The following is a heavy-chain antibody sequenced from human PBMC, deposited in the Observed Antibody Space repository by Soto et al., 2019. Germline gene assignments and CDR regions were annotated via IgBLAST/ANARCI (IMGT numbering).Heavy chain of an antibody. CDR1: GGTFSSYA. CDR2: IIPIFGTA. D-gene: IGHD3-9*01. J-gene: IGHJ4*02. CDR3: AKDREILTGYWLFDY. Sequence: GASVNVSCKASGGTFSSYAISWVRQAPGQGLEWMGGIIPIFGTANYAQKFQGRVTITADKSTSTAYMELNSLRAEDTAVYYCAKDREILTGYWLFDYWGQGTLVTVSS. V-gene: IGHV1-69*06.